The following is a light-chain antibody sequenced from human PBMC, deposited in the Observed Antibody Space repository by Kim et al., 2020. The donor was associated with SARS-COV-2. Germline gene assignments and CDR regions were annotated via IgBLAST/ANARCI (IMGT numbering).Light chain of an antibody. J-gene: IGKJ1*01. CDR1: QSISRY. CDR3: QQTYKTPWT. Sequence: ASVGERVTITCQASQSISRYLNWFQQKPGKPPKLLIYGASSLESGVPSKFGGSGSGTDFTLTISGLDPDDFATYYCQQTYKTPWTFGQGTKVDIK. CDR2: GAS. V-gene: IGKV1-39*01.